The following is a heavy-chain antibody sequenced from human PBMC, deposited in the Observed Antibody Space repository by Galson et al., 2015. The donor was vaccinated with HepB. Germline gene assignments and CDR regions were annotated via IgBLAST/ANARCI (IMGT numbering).Heavy chain of an antibody. J-gene: IGHJ6*03. V-gene: IGHV4-59*02. CDR2: IHYRGST. CDR3: ARVEFWTGGHMDV. Sequence: ETLSLTCSVSGGSVIADYWRWIRQPPGMGLEWVGDIHYRGSTIYNPSLKSRVTISLDTSKNQFSLRLNSVTAADTAVYYCARVEFWTGGHMDVWGKGTTVTVSS. D-gene: IGHD3/OR15-3a*01. CDR1: GGSVIADY.